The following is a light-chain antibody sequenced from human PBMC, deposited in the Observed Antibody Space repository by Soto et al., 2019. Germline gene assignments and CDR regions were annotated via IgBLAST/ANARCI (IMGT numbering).Light chain of an antibody. J-gene: IGLJ1*01. CDR2: EVS. CDR1: SSDVGGYNY. CDR3: SSFAGSNNYV. V-gene: IGLV2-8*01. Sequence: QSVLTQPPSASGSPGQSVTISCTGTSSDVGGYNYVSWYQQHPGKAPKLMIYEVSKRPSGVPGRFSGSKSANTASLNVSGIQDEEEDDYYCSSFAGSNNYVLGIGTKV.